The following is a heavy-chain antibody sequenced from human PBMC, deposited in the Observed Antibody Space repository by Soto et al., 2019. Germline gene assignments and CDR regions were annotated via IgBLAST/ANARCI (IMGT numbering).Heavy chain of an antibody. Sequence: ASLNISCQSYGDRFTTYLSAWVRQLPGKGLEWMGSIHPGESDTRYSPSFQGQVTISADRSITTAYLQWSSLKASDTAMYYCARHEATYYNFYGMDVWGQGTTVTVSS. J-gene: IGHJ6*02. V-gene: IGHV5-51*01. CDR2: IHPGESDT. CDR3: ARHEATYYNFYGMDV. CDR1: GDRFTTYL.